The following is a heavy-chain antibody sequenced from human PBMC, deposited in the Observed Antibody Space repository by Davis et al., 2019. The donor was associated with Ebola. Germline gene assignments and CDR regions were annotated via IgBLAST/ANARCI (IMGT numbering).Heavy chain of an antibody. V-gene: IGHV1-69*04. CDR1: LGTFSSYA. CDR2: IIPILGIA. Sequence: SSVPVSCKASLGTFSSYAICWLRQVPGPAIEWMGRIIPILGIANYAQKFQARVTITADKSTNTAYMELSSLRSEDTAVYYCARGHSGSYSRNYYYGMDVLGQGTTVTVSS. D-gene: IGHD1-26*01. J-gene: IGHJ6*02. CDR3: ARGHSGSYSRNYYYGMDV.